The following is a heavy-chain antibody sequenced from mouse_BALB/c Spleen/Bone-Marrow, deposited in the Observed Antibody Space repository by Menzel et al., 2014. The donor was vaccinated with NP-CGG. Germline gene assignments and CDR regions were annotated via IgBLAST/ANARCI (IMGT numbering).Heavy chain of an antibody. J-gene: IGHJ2*01. V-gene: IGHV7-3*02. CDR1: GFTFTDYY. CDR3: ARGVVATDY. CDR2: IRNKANGYTT. D-gene: IGHD1-1*01. Sequence: EVKLVESGGGLVQPGGSLILSCATSGFTFTDYYMSWVRQPPGKALEWLGFIRNKANGYTTEYSTSVKGRFTISRDNSQSILYLQMNTLRAEDSATYYCARGVVATDYWGQGTTLTVSS.